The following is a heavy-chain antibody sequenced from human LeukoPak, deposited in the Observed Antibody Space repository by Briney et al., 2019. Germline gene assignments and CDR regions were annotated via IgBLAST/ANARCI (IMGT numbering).Heavy chain of an antibody. CDR3: TRDTEWELPVDDAFDI. V-gene: IGHV3-49*03. J-gene: IGHJ3*02. CDR2: IRSKAYGGTT. D-gene: IGHD1-26*01. CDR1: GFTFGDYA. Sequence: GGSLRLSCTASGFTFGDYAMSWFRQAPGKGLEWVGFIRSKAYGGTTEYAASVKGRFTISRDDSKSIAYLQMNSPKTEDTAAYYCTRDTEWELPVDDAFDIWGQGTMVTVSS.